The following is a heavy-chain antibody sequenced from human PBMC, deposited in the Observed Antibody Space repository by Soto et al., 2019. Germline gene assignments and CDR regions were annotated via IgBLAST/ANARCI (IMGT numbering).Heavy chain of an antibody. CDR2: ISWNSGSI. D-gene: IGHD3-10*01. J-gene: IGHJ6*02. V-gene: IGHV3-9*01. CDR3: ANVAVTMVRGVISYYGMDV. CDR1: GFTFDDYA. Sequence: EVQLVESGGGLVQPGRSLRLSCAASGFTFDDYAMHWVRQAPGKGLEWVSGISWNSGSIGYADSVKGRFTISRDNAKNSRYVQMNSLRAEDTALYYWANVAVTMVRGVISYYGMDVWGQGATVTVSS.